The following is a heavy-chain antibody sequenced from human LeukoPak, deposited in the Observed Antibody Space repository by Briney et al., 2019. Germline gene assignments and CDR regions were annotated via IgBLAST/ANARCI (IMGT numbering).Heavy chain of an antibody. V-gene: IGHV3-11*01. CDR2: ISSSGTTI. CDR1: GFTFSDYY. Sequence: PGGSLRLSCAASGFTFSDYYMSWIRQAPGKGLEWVSYISSSGTTIYYADSVKGRFTNSRDNAKNSLYLQMNSLRAEDTAVYYCARSLRWLQALDYWGQGTLVTVSS. J-gene: IGHJ4*02. D-gene: IGHD5-24*01. CDR3: ARSLRWLQALDY.